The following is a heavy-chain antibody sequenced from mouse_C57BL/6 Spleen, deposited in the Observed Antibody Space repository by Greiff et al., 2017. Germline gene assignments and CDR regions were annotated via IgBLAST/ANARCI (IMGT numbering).Heavy chain of an antibody. CDR2: INPSNGGT. CDR3: ARCPDYYGSSSYAMDY. D-gene: IGHD1-1*01. Sequence: QVQLQQPGTELVKPGASVKLSCKASGYTFTSYWMHWVKQRPGQGLEWIGNINPSNGGTKYNEKFKSKATLTVAKSYSTAYMQISSLTSEDSAVYYCARCPDYYGSSSYAMDYGGQGTSVTVSS. CDR1: GYTFTSYW. V-gene: IGHV1-53*01. J-gene: IGHJ4*01.